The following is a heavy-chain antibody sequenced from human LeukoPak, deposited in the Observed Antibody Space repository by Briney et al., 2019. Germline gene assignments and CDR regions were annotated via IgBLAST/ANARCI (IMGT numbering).Heavy chain of an antibody. CDR3: ARVIAVAGIAFDI. D-gene: IGHD6-19*01. CDR2: IYYSGST. CDR1: GGSISSYY. Sequence: PSETLSLTCTVSGGSISSYYWSWIRQPPGKGLEWIGYIYYSGSTNYNPSLKSRVTISVDTSKNQFSLKLSSVTAADTAVYYCARVIAVAGIAFDIWGQGTMVTVSS. J-gene: IGHJ3*02. V-gene: IGHV4-59*01.